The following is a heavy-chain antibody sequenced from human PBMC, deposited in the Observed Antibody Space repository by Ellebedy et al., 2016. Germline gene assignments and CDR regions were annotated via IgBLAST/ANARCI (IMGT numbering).Heavy chain of an antibody. V-gene: IGHV3-23*01. Sequence: GESLKISXATSGIAFSDFFMGWVRRAPGKGLEWVATISAGGETTYLADSVRGRFTMSRDIPKNTVYLQMNRLRAEDTAVYYCRQGHYANYWGQGTLVTVSS. CDR3: RQGHYANY. CDR1: GIAFSDFF. D-gene: IGHD4-17*01. J-gene: IGHJ4*02. CDR2: ISAGGETT.